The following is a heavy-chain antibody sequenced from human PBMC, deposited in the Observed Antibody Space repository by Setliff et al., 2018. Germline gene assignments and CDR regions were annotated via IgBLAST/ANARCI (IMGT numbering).Heavy chain of an antibody. D-gene: IGHD3-10*01. V-gene: IGHV4-39*01. CDR2: IYYSGTA. CDR1: GGSISSSSYQ. J-gene: IGHJ4*02. Sequence: SETLSLTCTVSGGSISSSSYQWGWVRQTPGKGLEWIGSIYYSGTAYYNPSLKSRVTISVDTSKNQFSLQVTSVTATDTAVYYCARHEFVGGYYGSVTYRHFDYWGQGSLVTVSS. CDR3: ARHEFVGGYYGSVTYRHFDY.